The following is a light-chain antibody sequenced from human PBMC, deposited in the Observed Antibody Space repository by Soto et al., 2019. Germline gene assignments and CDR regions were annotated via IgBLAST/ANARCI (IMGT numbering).Light chain of an antibody. Sequence: DIQRTQSPSSLSASVGDRVTITFLASQSISSYLNWYQQKPGKAPRVLIFAASSLQSGVPARFSGSGSGTDFTLTISSLQPEDFATYYCQQSYSPVWTFGQGTKVDIK. J-gene: IGKJ1*01. CDR1: QSISSY. CDR3: QQSYSPVWT. CDR2: AAS. V-gene: IGKV1-39*01.